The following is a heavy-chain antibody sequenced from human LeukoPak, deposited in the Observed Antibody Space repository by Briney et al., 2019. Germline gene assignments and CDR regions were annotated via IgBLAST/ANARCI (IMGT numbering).Heavy chain of an antibody. D-gene: IGHD1-26*01. CDR1: GFSFTTYS. CDR3: ARGRGSYFY. Sequence: GGSMCLSCAVYGFSFTTYSMGWVRQAPGKGLEWVSTIAHSGGSTYYADSVKCRFTISRDNSKNTLYLQMNTLRAEDTAVYYCARGRGSYFYCGQGALVTVSS. CDR2: IAHSGGST. V-gene: IGHV3-23*01. J-gene: IGHJ4*02.